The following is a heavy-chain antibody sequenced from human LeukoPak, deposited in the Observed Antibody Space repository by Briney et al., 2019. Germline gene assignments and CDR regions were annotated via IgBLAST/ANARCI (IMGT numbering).Heavy chain of an antibody. D-gene: IGHD2-15*01. J-gene: IGHJ4*02. CDR1: GGSISSGDYY. CDR2: IYHSGST. CDR3: ARAPPSCSGGSCFSNLDLDY. V-gene: IGHV4-30-4*01. Sequence: PSETLSLTCTVSGGSISSGDYYWSWIRQPPGKGLEWIGYIYHSGSTYYNPSLKSRVTISVDTSKNQFSLKLSSVTAADTAVYYCARAPPSCSGGSCFSNLDLDYWGQGTLVTVSS.